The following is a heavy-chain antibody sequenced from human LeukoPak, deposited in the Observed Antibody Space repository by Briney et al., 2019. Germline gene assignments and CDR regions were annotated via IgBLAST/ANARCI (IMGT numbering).Heavy chain of an antibody. CDR3: AKDETIYDFWSGYNNWFDP. J-gene: IGHJ5*02. V-gene: IGHV3-23*01. Sequence: GGSLRLSCAASGFTFSSYAMSWVRQAPGKGLEWVSAISGSGGSTYYADSVKGRFTISRDNFKNTLYLQMNSLRAEDTAVYYCAKDETIYDFWSGYNNWFDPWGQGTLSPSPQ. CDR1: GFTFSSYA. CDR2: ISGSGGST. D-gene: IGHD3-3*01.